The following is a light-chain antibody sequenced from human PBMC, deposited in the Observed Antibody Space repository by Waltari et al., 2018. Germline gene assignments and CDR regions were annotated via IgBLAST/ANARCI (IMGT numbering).Light chain of an antibody. J-gene: IGKJ1*01. CDR1: QSIGSR. Sequence: DIQMTQSPFTLSASVGDRVSITCRASQSIGSRLAWYQQKPGKAPKLLIYKASRLESVVPSRFSGSGSGTEFTLTISSLQPDDFATYYCQQYYTQWTFGQGTKVEIK. V-gene: IGKV1-5*03. CDR3: QQYYTQWT. CDR2: KAS.